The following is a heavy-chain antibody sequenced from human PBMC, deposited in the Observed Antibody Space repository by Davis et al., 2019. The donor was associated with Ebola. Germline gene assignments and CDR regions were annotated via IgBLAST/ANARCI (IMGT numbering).Heavy chain of an antibody. Sequence: GGSLRLSCAASGFTVSSNHMSWVRQAPGKGLEYVSGINVNGGSTYYADSLKGRFTISRDNVKNTLYLQMSSLRPEDTAVYYCVKDDDVFFDYWGQGTLVTVSS. V-gene: IGHV3-64D*08. CDR1: GFTVSSNH. CDR2: INVNGGST. CDR3: VKDDDVFFDY. J-gene: IGHJ4*02. D-gene: IGHD3-9*01.